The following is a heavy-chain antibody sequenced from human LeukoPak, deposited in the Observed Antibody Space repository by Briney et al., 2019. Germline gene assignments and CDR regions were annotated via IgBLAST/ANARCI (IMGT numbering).Heavy chain of an antibody. CDR3: AREGTNQVVVFTYPYNFDY. Sequence: PSETLSLTCAVYGGSFSGYYWSWIRQPPGKGLEWIGEINHSGSTNYNPSLKSRVTISVDTSKNQFSLKLSSVTAADTAVYYCAREGTNQVVVFTYPYNFDYWGQGTLVTVSS. D-gene: IGHD3-22*01. CDR1: GGSFSGYY. J-gene: IGHJ4*02. CDR2: INHSGST. V-gene: IGHV4-34*01.